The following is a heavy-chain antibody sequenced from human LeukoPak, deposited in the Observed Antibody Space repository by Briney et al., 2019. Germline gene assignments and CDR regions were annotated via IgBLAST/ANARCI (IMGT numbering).Heavy chain of an antibody. CDR2: INAGSGNT. CDR3: ARATWGYFDY. V-gene: IGHV1-3*01. D-gene: IGHD7-27*01. J-gene: IGHJ4*02. CDR1: GYTFTSYA. Sequence: ASVKVSCKASGYTFTSYAMHWVRQAPGQRLEWMGWINAGSGNTKYSQKFQGRVTITRDTSTSTAYMELRSLRSDDTAVYYCARATWGYFDYWGQGTLVTVSS.